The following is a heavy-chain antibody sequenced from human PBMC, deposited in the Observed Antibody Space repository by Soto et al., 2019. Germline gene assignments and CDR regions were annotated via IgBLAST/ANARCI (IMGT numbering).Heavy chain of an antibody. V-gene: IGHV6-1*01. Sequence: SQTLSLTCAISGDSVSSNSAAWNWIRQSPSRGLEWLGRTYYRSKWYNDYAVSVKSRITINPDTSKNQFSLQLNSVTPEDTAVYYCAYSSGSSRDSYFDHWGQGTLVTVSS. J-gene: IGHJ4*02. CDR2: TYYRSKWYN. CDR3: AYSSGSSRDSYFDH. CDR1: GDSVSSNSAA. D-gene: IGHD6-19*01.